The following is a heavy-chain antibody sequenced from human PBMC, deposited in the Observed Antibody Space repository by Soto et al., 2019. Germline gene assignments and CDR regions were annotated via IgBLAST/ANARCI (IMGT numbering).Heavy chain of an antibody. CDR3: TTDLWLLLRGTFWAY. D-gene: IGHD3-22*01. V-gene: IGHV3-15*01. CDR1: GFTFINAW. Sequence: EVQLVESGGGLVKPGGSLRLSCAASGFTFINAWMSWVRQAPGKGLEWVGRIKSKTDGGTTDYAAPVKGRFTISRDDSKNTLYLQMNSLKTEDTALYYCTTDLWLLLRGTFWAYWGQGTLVTVSS. J-gene: IGHJ4*02. CDR2: IKSKTDGGTT.